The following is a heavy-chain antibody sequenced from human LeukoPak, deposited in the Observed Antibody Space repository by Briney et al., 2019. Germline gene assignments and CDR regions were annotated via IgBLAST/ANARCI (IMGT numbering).Heavy chain of an antibody. D-gene: IGHD3-10*01. CDR1: GLTFSNAW. Sequence: GGSLRLSCAASGLTFSNAWMSRVRQAPGKGLEWAGRIKSKTDGGTTDYAAPVKGRFTISRDDSKNTLYLQMNSLKTEDTAVYYCTARGAMGFDYWGQGTLVTVSS. V-gene: IGHV3-15*01. J-gene: IGHJ4*02. CDR3: TARGAMGFDY. CDR2: IKSKTDGGTT.